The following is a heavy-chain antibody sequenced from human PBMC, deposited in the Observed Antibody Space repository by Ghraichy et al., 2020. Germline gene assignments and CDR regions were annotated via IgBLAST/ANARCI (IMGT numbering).Heavy chain of an antibody. CDR1: GGSISSYY. CDR3: ASILDSSTWYVKGYFQH. Sequence: SETLSLTCTVSGGSISSYYWSWIRQPPGKGLEWIGYIYYSGSTNYNPSLKSRVTISIDTSKNQFSLKLRSVTAADTAVYYCASILDSSTWYVKGYFQHWGQGTLVTVSS. J-gene: IGHJ1*01. CDR2: IYYSGST. D-gene: IGHD6-13*01. V-gene: IGHV4-59*01.